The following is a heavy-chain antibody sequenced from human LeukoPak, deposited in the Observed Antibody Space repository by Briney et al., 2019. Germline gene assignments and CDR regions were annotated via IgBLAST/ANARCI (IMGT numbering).Heavy chain of an antibody. CDR3: AKDIESGGSGVAPDY. CDR2: ISWNSGSI. D-gene: IGHD3-10*01. Sequence: GRSLRLSCAASGFTFDDYAMHWVRQAPGKGLEWVSGISWNSGSIGYADSVKGRFTISRDNAKNSLYLQMNSLRAEDTALYYCAKDIESGGSGVAPDYWGQGTLVTVSS. CDR1: GFTFDDYA. V-gene: IGHV3-9*01. J-gene: IGHJ4*02.